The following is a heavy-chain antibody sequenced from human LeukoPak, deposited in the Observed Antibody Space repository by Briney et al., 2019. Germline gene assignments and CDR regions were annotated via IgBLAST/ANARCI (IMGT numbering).Heavy chain of an antibody. CDR3: ARDPRRELEAFDI. Sequence: PSETLSLTCTVSGGSISSGDYYWSWIRQPPGKGLEWIGYIYYSGSTYYNPSLKSRVTISVDTSKNQFSLKLGSVTAADTAVYYCARDPRRELEAFDISGQGTMVTVSS. D-gene: IGHD1-26*01. CDR2: IYYSGST. CDR1: GGSISSGDYY. V-gene: IGHV4-30-4*08. J-gene: IGHJ3*02.